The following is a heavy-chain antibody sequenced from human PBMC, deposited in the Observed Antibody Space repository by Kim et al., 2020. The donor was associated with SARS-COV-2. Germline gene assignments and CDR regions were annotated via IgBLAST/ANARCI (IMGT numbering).Heavy chain of an antibody. CDR1: GFTFSTYG. V-gene: IGHV3-33*05. CDR3: AGDLESRAWNGGY. CDR2: ISYDESNK. Sequence: GGSLRLSCAASGFTFSTYGMHWVRQAPGKGLEWVAGISYDESNKFYEGSVKGRLTISRDNSKNTLYLQMNSLRVEDTAVYYCAGDLESRAWNGGYWGQGTLVTVSS. D-gene: IGHD1-1*01. J-gene: IGHJ4*02.